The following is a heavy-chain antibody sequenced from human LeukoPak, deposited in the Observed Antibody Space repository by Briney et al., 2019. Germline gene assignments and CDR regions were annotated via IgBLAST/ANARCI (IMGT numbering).Heavy chain of an antibody. J-gene: IGHJ4*02. V-gene: IGHV1-2*02. CDR2: INPNSGGT. CDR3: ARVIMDSSSWGGYDY. CDR1: GYTFTGYY. D-gene: IGHD6-13*01. Sequence: ASVKVSCKASGYTFTGYYMHWVRQAPGQGLEWMGWINPNSGGTNYAQKFQGRVTMTRDTSISTAYMELSRLRSDDTAVYYCARVIMDSSSWGGYDYWDQGTLVTVSS.